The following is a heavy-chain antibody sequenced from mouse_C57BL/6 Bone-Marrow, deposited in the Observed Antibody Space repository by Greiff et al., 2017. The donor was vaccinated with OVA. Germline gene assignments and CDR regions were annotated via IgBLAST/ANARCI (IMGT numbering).Heavy chain of an antibody. Sequence: DVMLVESGGDLVKPGGSLKLSCAASGFTFSSYGMSWVRQTPDKRLEWVATISSGGSYTYYPDSVKGRFTISRDNAKNTLYLQMSSLKSEDTAMYYCARRTTVVAFYAMDYWGQGTSVTVAS. D-gene: IGHD1-1*01. CDR1: GFTFSSYG. J-gene: IGHJ4*01. V-gene: IGHV5-6*02. CDR3: ARRTTVVAFYAMDY. CDR2: ISSGGSYT.